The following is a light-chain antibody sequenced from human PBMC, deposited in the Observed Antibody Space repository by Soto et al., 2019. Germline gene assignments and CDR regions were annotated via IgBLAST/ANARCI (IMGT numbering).Light chain of an antibody. CDR2: AAS. CDR3: QQSYSTPL. J-gene: IGKJ4*01. V-gene: IGKV1-39*01. CDR1: QSIRSY. Sequence: DIQMTQSPSSLSASVGDRVTITCRASQSIRSYLNWYQQKPGKAPKLLIYAASSLQSGVPSRFSGSGSGTDFTLTISSLQPEDVATYYCQQSYSTPLFGGGTKVEIK.